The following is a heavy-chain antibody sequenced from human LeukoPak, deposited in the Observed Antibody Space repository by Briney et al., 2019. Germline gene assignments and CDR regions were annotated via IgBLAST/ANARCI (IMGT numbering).Heavy chain of an antibody. CDR1: GYTFTSYG. CDR2: ISAYNGNT. CDR3: ATDPIIPGQAYYYYYMDV. V-gene: IGHV1-18*01. Sequence: GASVKVSCKASGYTFTSYGISWVRQAPGQGLEWMGWISAYNGNTNYAQKLQGRVTMTTDTSTSTAYMELRSLRSDDTAVYYCATDPIIPGQAYYYYYMDVWGKGTTVTVSS. J-gene: IGHJ6*03. D-gene: IGHD1-14*01.